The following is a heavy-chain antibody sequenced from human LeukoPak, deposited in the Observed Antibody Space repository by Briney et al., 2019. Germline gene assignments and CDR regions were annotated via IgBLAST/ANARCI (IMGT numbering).Heavy chain of an antibody. CDR1: GFTFSDYY. J-gene: IGHJ4*02. Sequence: PGGSLRLSCAASGFTFSDYYMSWIRQAPGKGLEWVSYISSSGSTIYYADSVKGRFTISRDNAKNSLFLQMNSLRVEDTALYYCARLAVVGATVGFDFWGQGTLVTVSS. CDR3: ARLAVVGATVGFDF. V-gene: IGHV3-11*04. CDR2: ISSSGSTI. D-gene: IGHD1-26*01.